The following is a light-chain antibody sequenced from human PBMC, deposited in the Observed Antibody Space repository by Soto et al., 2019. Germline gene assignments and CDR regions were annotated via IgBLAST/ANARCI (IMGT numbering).Light chain of an antibody. CDR2: GAS. CDR3: QQYGGSPRT. V-gene: IGKV3-20*01. Sequence: EIVLTQSPGTLSLSPGERATLSCRASQSVSSSYLAWYQQKPSQAPRLLIYGASSRATGIPDRFSGSGSGTDFTLTISRLEPEDFAVYYCQQYGGSPRTFGQGTKLEIK. CDR1: QSVSSSY. J-gene: IGKJ2*01.